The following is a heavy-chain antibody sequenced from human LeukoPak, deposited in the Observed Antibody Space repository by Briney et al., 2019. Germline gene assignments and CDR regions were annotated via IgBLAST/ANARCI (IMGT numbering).Heavy chain of an antibody. D-gene: IGHD2-15*01. J-gene: IGHJ4*02. CDR1: GGTFSSYA. Sequence: SVKVSCKAPGGTFSSYAISWVRQAPGQGLEWMGRIIPILGIANYAQKFQGRVTITADKSTSTAYMELSSLRSEDTAVYYCALGYCSGGSCYSEYNYWGQGTLVTVSS. CDR2: IIPILGIA. V-gene: IGHV1-69*04. CDR3: ALGYCSGGSCYSEYNY.